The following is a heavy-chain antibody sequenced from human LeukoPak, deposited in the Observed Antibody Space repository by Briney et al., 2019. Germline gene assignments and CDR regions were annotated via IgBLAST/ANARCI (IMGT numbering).Heavy chain of an antibody. CDR1: GFTFSSYS. D-gene: IGHD3-3*01. Sequence: GGSLRLSCAASGFTFSSYSVNWVRQAPGKGLEWVSSISSSSSYIYYADSVKGRFTISRDNAKNSLYLQTNSLRAEDTAVYYCARDLGYYDFWSPRGGFDYWGQGTLVTVSS. CDR2: ISSSSSYI. J-gene: IGHJ4*02. CDR3: ARDLGYYDFWSPRGGFDY. V-gene: IGHV3-21*01.